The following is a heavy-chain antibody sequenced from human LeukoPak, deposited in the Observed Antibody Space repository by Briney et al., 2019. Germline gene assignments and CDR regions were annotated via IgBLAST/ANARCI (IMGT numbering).Heavy chain of an antibody. D-gene: IGHD6-19*01. J-gene: IGHJ4*02. CDR2: IWSDGTKK. CDR1: GSTFSNYG. CDR3: ARDLGYSSGHPFDY. Sequence: QTGGSLRLSCAASGSTFSNYGMHWVRQAPGKGLQWVALIWSDGTKKYYADSVKGRFTISRDNSKSTLYLQMNSLRAEDTAVYYCARDLGYSSGHPFDYWGQGTLVTVSS. V-gene: IGHV3-33*01.